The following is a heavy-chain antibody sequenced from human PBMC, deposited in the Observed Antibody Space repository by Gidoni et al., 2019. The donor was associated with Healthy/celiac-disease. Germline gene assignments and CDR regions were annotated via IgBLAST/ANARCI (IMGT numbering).Heavy chain of an antibody. D-gene: IGHD3-22*01. V-gene: IGHV1-46*03. CDR3: ARAPPDSGGLGAFDI. J-gene: IGHJ3*02. Sequence: QVQLVQSGAEVKKPGASVKVSCKASGYTFTRYYMHWARQAPGQGLEWRGIINPSGGSTSYAQKFQGRVTMTRDTSTSTVYMELSSLRSEDTAVYYCARAPPDSGGLGAFDIWGQGTMVTVSS. CDR1: GYTFTRYY. CDR2: INPSGGST.